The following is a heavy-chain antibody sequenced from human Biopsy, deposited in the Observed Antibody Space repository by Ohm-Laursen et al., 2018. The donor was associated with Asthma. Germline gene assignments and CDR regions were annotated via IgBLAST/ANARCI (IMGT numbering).Heavy chain of an antibody. D-gene: IGHD3-22*01. CDR1: GGAIDSGAYY. V-gene: IGHV4-31*03. CDR2: IYYNGST. Sequence: TLSLTCTVSGGAIDSGAYYWSWIRQLPGKGLEWIGYIYYNGSTYYNPSLKSRVSISIDTSKNQFSLKLSSVTAADTAVYYCARAQDYYDSRGYYRSFDYWGQGTLVTVSS. CDR3: ARAQDYYDSRGYYRSFDY. J-gene: IGHJ4*02.